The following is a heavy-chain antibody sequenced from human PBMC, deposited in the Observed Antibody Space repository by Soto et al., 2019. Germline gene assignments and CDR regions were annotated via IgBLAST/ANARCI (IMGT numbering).Heavy chain of an antibody. J-gene: IGHJ5*02. D-gene: IGHD1-1*01. Sequence: ASVKVSCTASGGTFSSYAISWVRQAPGQGLEWMGGIIPIFGTANYAQKFQGRVTITADESTSTAYMELSSLRSEDTAVYYCARDSGQAGTNPWFDPWGQGTLVTVSS. CDR3: ARDSGQAGTNPWFDP. V-gene: IGHV1-69*13. CDR1: GGTFSSYA. CDR2: IIPIFGTA.